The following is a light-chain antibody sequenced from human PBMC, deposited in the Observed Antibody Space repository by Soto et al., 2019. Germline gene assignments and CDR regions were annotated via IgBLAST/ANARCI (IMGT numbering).Light chain of an antibody. CDR2: KVS. Sequence: DVVMTQSPLSLPVTLGQPASISCRSSQSLVYSDGNTYLTWFQQRPVQSPRRLIYKVSNRDSGVPDRFSGSGSVTNFTLKISRVESEDVGVYYCMQSAHLPYTFGQGTKLEIK. CDR1: QSLVYSDGNTY. J-gene: IGKJ2*01. CDR3: MQSAHLPYT. V-gene: IGKV2-30*01.